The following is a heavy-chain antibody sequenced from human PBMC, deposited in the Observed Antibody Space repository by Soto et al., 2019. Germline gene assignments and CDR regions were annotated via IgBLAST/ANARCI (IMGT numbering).Heavy chain of an antibody. CDR1: GFTLSGSD. D-gene: IGHD3-10*01. V-gene: IGHV3-73*01. CDR3: SRQQEGRSMVFYGMDV. Sequence: GGSLRLSCAASGFTLSGSDIHWVRQASGKGLEWVGRIRTKSNNFETSYAESVRGRFTISRDDSDNTASLQMSSLKTEDTAIYYCSRQQEGRSMVFYGMDVWGQGTTVTVSS. CDR2: IRTKSNNFET. J-gene: IGHJ6*02.